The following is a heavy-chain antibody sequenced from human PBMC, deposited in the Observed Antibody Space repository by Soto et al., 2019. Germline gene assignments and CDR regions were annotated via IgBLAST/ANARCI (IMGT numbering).Heavy chain of an antibody. D-gene: IGHD4-4*01. Sequence: QVQLVQSGVEVKKPGASVKVSCKASGYTFTNYGISWVRQAPGQGLEWVGWISAHNGNTNYAEKVQGRVTKTTDTFTSTAYMELRSLRFDDTAVYYCAREGLHPPWYFDLWGRGTLVTVSS. V-gene: IGHV1-18*01. CDR2: ISAHNGNT. J-gene: IGHJ2*01. CDR1: GYTFTNYG. CDR3: AREGLHPPWYFDL.